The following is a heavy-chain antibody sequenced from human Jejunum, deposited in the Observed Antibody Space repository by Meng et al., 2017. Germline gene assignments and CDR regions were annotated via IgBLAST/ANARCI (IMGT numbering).Heavy chain of an antibody. J-gene: IGHJ3*02. Sequence: GGSLRLSCEGSGYSFISYWIGWVRQMPGKGLEWVGLIYPGDSETRYSPSFQGQVTFSADKSIGTAYLQWSSLKASDTAMYYCARLGAHYYDSSGYQTDAFDIWGQGTMVTVSS. D-gene: IGHD3-22*01. CDR3: ARLGAHYYDSSGYQTDAFDI. CDR2: IYPGDSET. V-gene: IGHV5-51*01. CDR1: GYSFISYW.